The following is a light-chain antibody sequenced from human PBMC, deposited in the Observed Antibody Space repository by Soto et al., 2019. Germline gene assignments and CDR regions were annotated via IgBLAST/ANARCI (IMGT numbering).Light chain of an antibody. CDR3: QHYGGLWT. J-gene: IGKJ1*01. Sequence: DIQMTQSPSTLSASVGDRVTITCRASQSISNRLGWYQQKPGKAPKVLIYDASSLESGVPSRFSGSGSATEFILTISSLQPDDFATYHCQHYGGLWTFGQENKVEIK. CDR1: QSISNR. CDR2: DAS. V-gene: IGKV1-5*01.